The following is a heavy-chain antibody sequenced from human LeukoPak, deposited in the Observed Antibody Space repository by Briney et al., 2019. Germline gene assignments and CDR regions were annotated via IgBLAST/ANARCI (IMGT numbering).Heavy chain of an antibody. D-gene: IGHD3-16*02. CDR3: AREESYYDYIWGSYRFFDY. V-gene: IGHV3-7*01. CDR1: GFTFSSYG. CDR2: IKQDGSEK. J-gene: IGHJ4*02. Sequence: QPGGSLRLSCAASGFTFSSYGMHWVRQAPGKGLEWVANIKQDGSEKYYVDSVKGRFTISRDNAKNSLYLQMKSLRAEDTAVYYCAREESYYDYIWGSYRFFDYWGQGTLVTVSS.